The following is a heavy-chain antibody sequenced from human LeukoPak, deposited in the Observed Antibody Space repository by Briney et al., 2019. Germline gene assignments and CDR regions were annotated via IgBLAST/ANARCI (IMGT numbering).Heavy chain of an antibody. CDR3: AREDSAFEH. V-gene: IGHV1-2*02. D-gene: IGHD1-26*01. Sequence: VASVKVSCKASGYTFTGYYIHWVRQAPGQGLEWMGWINPGNGGTHYAQKFQGRITVTSDTSITTSYMELSRLTSDDTALYYCAREDSAFEHWGQGSLVTVSS. J-gene: IGHJ4*02. CDR2: INPGNGGT. CDR1: GYTFTGYY.